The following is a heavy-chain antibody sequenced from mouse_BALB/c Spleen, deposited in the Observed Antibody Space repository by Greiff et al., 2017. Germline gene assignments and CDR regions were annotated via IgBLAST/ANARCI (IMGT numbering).Heavy chain of an antibody. CDR1: GFTFSSYA. D-gene: IGHD1-1*01. CDR3: ARRNNYYGSSYAWFAY. V-gene: IGHV5-6-5*01. CDR2: ISSGGST. Sequence: EVQRVESGGGLVKPGGSLKLSCAASGFTFSSYAMSWVRQTPEKRLEWVASISSGGSTYYPDSVKGRFTISRDNARNILYLQMSSLRSEDTAMYYCARRNNYYGSSYAWFAYWGQGTLVTVSA. J-gene: IGHJ3*01.